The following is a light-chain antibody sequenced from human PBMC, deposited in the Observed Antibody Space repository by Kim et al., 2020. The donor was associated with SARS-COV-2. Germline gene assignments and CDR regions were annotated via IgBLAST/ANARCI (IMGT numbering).Light chain of an antibody. Sequence: DIQMTQSPSTLSASVGDRVTITCRASQSITSWLAWYQKKPGKAPKVLIYKASTLESGVPSRFSGSGAGTEFTLTIISLQPDDSATYYCQQYSSYPYTFGQGTMLEIK. CDR2: KAS. J-gene: IGKJ2*01. CDR1: QSITSW. V-gene: IGKV1-5*03. CDR3: QQYSSYPYT.